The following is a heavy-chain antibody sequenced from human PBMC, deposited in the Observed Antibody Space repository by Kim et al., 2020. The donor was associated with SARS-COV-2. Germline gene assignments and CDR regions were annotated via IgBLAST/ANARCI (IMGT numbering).Heavy chain of an antibody. D-gene: IGHD3-10*01. V-gene: IGHV3-30*18. J-gene: IGHJ6*01. CDR1: GFTFSSYG. CDR2: ISYDGSNK. CDR3: AKGKDYYCWGSLYYYYY. Sequence: GGSLRLSCAASGFTFSSYGMHWVRQAPGKGLEWVAVISYDGSNKYYADSVKGRFTISRDNSKNTLYLQMNSLRAEDTAVYYCAKGKDYYCWGSLYYYYY.